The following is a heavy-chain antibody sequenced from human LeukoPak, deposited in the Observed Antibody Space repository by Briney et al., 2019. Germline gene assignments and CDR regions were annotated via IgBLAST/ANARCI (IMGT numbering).Heavy chain of an antibody. CDR1: GFTFDDYG. Sequence: GGSLRLSCAASGFTFDDYGMSWVRQAPGKGLEWVSGINWNGGSTGYADSVKGRFTISRDNAKNSLYLQMNSLRAKDTALYYCARVKANYDSSGYYPWYFGYWGQGTLVTVSS. CDR3: ARVKANYDSSGYYPWYFGY. J-gene: IGHJ4*02. D-gene: IGHD3-22*01. V-gene: IGHV3-20*04. CDR2: INWNGGST.